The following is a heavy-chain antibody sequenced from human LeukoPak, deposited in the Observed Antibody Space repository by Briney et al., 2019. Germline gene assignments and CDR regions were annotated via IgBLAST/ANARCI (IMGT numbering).Heavy chain of an antibody. CDR2: IRTSGSTT. Sequence: SGGSLRLSCAASGFTFSDYYMSWIRQAPGKGLEWVSYIRTSGSTTYYADSVKGRFTISRDNAKNSVYLQMNSLRAEDTAVYYCARGGGSGSYYSIDYWGQGTLVTVSS. V-gene: IGHV3-11*01. D-gene: IGHD3-10*01. CDR1: GFTFSDYY. CDR3: ARGGGSGSYYSIDY. J-gene: IGHJ4*02.